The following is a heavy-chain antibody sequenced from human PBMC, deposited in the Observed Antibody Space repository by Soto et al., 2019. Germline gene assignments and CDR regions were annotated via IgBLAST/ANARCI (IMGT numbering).Heavy chain of an antibody. J-gene: IGHJ6*02. CDR3: ARMVYDNGYYYYGMDV. CDR1: GYTFTGYY. D-gene: IGHD2-8*01. Sequence: GASVKVSCKASGYTFTGYYMHWVRQAPGQGLEWMGWINPNSGGTNYAQKFQGWVTMTRDTSISTAYMELSRLRSEDTAVYYCARMVYDNGYYYYGMDVWGQGTTVTVSS. CDR2: INPNSGGT. V-gene: IGHV1-2*04.